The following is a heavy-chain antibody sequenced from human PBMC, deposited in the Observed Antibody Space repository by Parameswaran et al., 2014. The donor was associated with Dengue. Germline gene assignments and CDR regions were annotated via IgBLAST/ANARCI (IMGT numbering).Heavy chain of an antibody. CDR3: ARDSWAPRGFLDPENYGMDV. D-gene: IGHD2/OR15-2a*01. V-gene: IGHV1-18*01. Sequence: WVRQAPGQGLEWMGWISAYNGNTNYAQKLQGRVTMTTDTSTSTAYMELRSLRSDDTAVYYCARDSWAPRGFLDPENYGMDVWGQGTTVTVSS. J-gene: IGHJ6*02. CDR2: ISAYNGNT.